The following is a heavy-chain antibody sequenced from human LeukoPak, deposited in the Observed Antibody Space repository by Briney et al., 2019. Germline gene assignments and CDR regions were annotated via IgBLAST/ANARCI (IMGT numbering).Heavy chain of an antibody. V-gene: IGHV3-21*01. CDR2: ISSSSSYI. Sequence: AGGSLRLSCAASGFTFSSYSMNWVRQAPGKGLEWVSSISSSSSYIYCADSVKGRFTISRDNAKNSLYLQMNSLRAEDTAVYYCARDLIAAAGHYYFDYWGQGTLVTVSS. D-gene: IGHD6-13*01. J-gene: IGHJ4*02. CDR1: GFTFSSYS. CDR3: ARDLIAAAGHYYFDY.